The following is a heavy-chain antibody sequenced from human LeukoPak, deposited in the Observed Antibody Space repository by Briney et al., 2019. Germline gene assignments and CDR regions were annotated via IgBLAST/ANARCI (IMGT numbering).Heavy chain of an antibody. V-gene: IGHV3-30*07. CDR3: ARDWGYYDSSGYYYPYYFDY. J-gene: IGHJ4*02. CDR1: GFTFGNHA. D-gene: IGHD3-22*01. CDR2: ISYEASNK. Sequence: PGRSLRLSCAASGFTFGNHAMHWVRQAPGMGLEWVAVISYEASNKYYAASVKGRFTISRANSKNSLYLQRNSLRAEDTAVYYCARDWGYYDSSGYYYPYYFDYWGQGTLVTVSS.